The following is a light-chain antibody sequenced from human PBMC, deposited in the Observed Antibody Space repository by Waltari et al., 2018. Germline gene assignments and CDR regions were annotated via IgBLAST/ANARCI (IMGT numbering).Light chain of an antibody. Sequence: QSALTQPASVSGSPAQSITIPCTETSSDVGGYNFAPWYQQHPGKVPKLIIYDVTNRPSGVSNRFSGSKSGNTASLTISGLQAEDEADYYCSSYTTSSTYVFGTGTKVTVL. CDR2: DVT. J-gene: IGLJ1*01. CDR3: SSYTTSSTYV. CDR1: SSDVGGYNF. V-gene: IGLV2-14*03.